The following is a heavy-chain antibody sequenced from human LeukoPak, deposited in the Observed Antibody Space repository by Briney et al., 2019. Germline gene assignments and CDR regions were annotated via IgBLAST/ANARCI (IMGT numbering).Heavy chain of an antibody. Sequence: GGSLRLSCTASGLTFSSSDMHWVRQAPGKGLDWVSLINHDGTNTYYADSVKGRFTISRDNSQNTLYLQMNSLRGEDTAVYYCTNFDYWGQGSLVTVSS. J-gene: IGHJ4*02. CDR3: TNFDY. CDR1: GLTFSSSD. CDR2: INHDGTNT. V-gene: IGHV3-30*02.